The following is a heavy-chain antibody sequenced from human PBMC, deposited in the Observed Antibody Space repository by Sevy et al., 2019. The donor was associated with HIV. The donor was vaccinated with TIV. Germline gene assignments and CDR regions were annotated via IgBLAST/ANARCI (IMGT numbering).Heavy chain of an antibody. D-gene: IGHD3-22*01. Sequence: TESLSLTCTVSGGSTNTYFWTWIRQPPGKGLEWIGYIYNRGSSNYNPSFKSRVTISVDTSKNQVSLKLRSVTAADTTVYYCARDYYDSSGPGSWFDPWGQGTLVIVSS. CDR1: GGSTNTYF. V-gene: IGHV4-59*01. J-gene: IGHJ5*02. CDR2: IYNRGSS. CDR3: ARDYYDSSGPGSWFDP.